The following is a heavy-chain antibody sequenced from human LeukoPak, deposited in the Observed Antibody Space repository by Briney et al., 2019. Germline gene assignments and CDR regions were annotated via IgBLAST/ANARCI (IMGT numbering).Heavy chain of an antibody. J-gene: IGHJ6*02. CDR3: ARDQWGSYYDILTGYPYYYYGMDV. CDR2: ISAYNGNT. V-gene: IGHV1-18*01. Sequence: ASVKVSCKASGYTFTSYGISWVRQAPGQGLEWMGWISAYNGNTNYAQKLQGRVTMTTDTSTSTAYMELRSLRSDDTAVYYCARDQWGSYYDILTGYPYYYYGMDVWGQGTTVTVSS. D-gene: IGHD3-9*01. CDR1: GYTFTSYG.